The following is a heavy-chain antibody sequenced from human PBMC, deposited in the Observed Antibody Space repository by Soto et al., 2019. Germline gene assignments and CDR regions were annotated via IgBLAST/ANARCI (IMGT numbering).Heavy chain of an antibody. CDR1: GGSISSGGYY. D-gene: IGHD5-12*01. Sequence: PSETLSLTCTVSGGSISSGGYYWSWIRQHPGKGLEWIGYIYYSGSTYYNPSLKSRVTISVDTSKNQFSLKLSSVTAADTAVYYCARARVRVDIVATDNWFDPWGQGTLVTSPQ. V-gene: IGHV4-31*03. CDR3: ARARVRVDIVATDNWFDP. J-gene: IGHJ5*02. CDR2: IYYSGST.